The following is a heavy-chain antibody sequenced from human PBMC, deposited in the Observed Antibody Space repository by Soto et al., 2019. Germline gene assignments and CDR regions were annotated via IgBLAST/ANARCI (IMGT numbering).Heavy chain of an antibody. CDR1: GFTFSDYY. CDR3: ARGSGRGSSNDY. V-gene: IGHV3-11*01. J-gene: IGHJ4*02. CDR2: ISSGDSSI. D-gene: IGHD1-26*01. Sequence: QVQLVESGGGLVKPGGSLRLSCAASGFTFSDYYMSWIRQAPGKGLEWVSYISSGDSSICYADSVKGRFTISRDNAKNSLSLQMNSLRAEDTAVYYCARGSGRGSSNDYWGQGTLVTVSS.